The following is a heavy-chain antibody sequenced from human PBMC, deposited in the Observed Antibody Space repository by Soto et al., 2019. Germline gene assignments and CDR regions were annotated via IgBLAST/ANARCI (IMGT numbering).Heavy chain of an antibody. J-gene: IGHJ4*02. V-gene: IGHV3-21*01. CDR2: ISSSSSYI. CDR1: GFTFISYS. D-gene: IGHD3-9*01. Sequence: GGSLRLSCAASGFTFISYSMNWVRQAPGKGLEWVSSISSSSSYIYYADSVKGRFTISRDNAKNSLYLQMNSLRAEDTAVYYCARDPYYDILTGYSPPWDYWGQGTLVTVSS. CDR3: ARDPYYDILTGYSPPWDY.